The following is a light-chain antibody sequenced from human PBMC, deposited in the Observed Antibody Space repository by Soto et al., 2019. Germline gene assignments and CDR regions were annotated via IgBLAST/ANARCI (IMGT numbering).Light chain of an antibody. J-gene: IGKJ5*01. CDR2: AAS. CDR1: QSISSY. Sequence: VQRPQSPSSLSAPVGDRVPITCRASQSISSYLNWYQQKPGKAPKLLIYAASSLQSGVPSRFSGSGSGTDFTLTISSLQPEDFATYYCQQSYSTPDTFGQGTRLAI. V-gene: IGKV1-39*01. CDR3: QQSYSTPDT.